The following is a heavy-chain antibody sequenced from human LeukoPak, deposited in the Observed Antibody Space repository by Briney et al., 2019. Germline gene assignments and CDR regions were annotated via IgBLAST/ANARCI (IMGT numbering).Heavy chain of an antibody. Sequence: GGSLRLSCAASGFIFSSYSMNWVRQAPGKGLEWVSYISSGSSTIYYADSVKGRFTISRDNSKNTLYLQMNSLRAEDTAVYYCARAVVSRRGFDYWGQGTLVTVSS. CDR1: GFIFSSYS. D-gene: IGHD3-10*01. CDR2: ISSGSSTI. CDR3: ARAVVSRRGFDY. V-gene: IGHV3-48*01. J-gene: IGHJ4*02.